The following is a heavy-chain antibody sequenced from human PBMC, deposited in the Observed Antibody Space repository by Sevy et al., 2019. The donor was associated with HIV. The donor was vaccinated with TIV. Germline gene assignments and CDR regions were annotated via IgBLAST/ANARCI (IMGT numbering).Heavy chain of an antibody. D-gene: IGHD5-18*01. CDR1: GFTFSNFA. V-gene: IGHV3-23*01. J-gene: IGHJ4*02. CDR2: ISGTGDYT. Sequence: GGSLRLSCAASGFTFSNFAMGWVRQAPGKGLDWISVISGTGDYTYYADSVQGRFTISRDNSKNTLFLQMNSLRAEDTAIFYCAKKMGGGSGMAFLVDYWGQGALVTVSS. CDR3: AKKMGGGSGMAFLVDY.